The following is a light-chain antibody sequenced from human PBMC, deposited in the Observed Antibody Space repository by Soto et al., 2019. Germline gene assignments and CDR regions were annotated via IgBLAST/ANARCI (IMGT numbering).Light chain of an antibody. CDR3: QQYNDWPLT. J-gene: IGKJ1*01. V-gene: IGKV3-15*01. Sequence: DIVMTQSPATVSVSPGERATLSCRASQSVSSNLAWYQQKPGQAPRLLIYGASTRATGIPARFSGSGSGTEFTLTISSLQSEDFAVYYCQQYNDWPLTFGQGTKVEIK. CDR1: QSVSSN. CDR2: GAS.